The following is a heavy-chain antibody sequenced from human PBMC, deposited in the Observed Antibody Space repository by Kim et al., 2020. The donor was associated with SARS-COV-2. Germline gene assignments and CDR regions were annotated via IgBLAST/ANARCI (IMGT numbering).Heavy chain of an antibody. Sequence: GGSLRLSCAASGFTFSDYAMHWVRQAPGKGLEWVALIYYDGSNIKYADSVRGRFTISRDNSKKTLYLQMNSLRDEDTAVYYCARELYYDSSGYRGYFHHWGQGTRVVVSS. V-gene: IGHV3-33*01. D-gene: IGHD3-22*01. CDR2: IYYDGSNI. CDR3: ARELYYDSSGYRGYFHH. J-gene: IGHJ1*01. CDR1: GFTFSDYA.